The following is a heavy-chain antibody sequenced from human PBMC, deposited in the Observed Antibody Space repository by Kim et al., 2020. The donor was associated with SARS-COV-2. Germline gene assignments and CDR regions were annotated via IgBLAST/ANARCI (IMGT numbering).Heavy chain of an antibody. V-gene: IGHV3-9*01. Sequence: GGSLRLSCAASGFTFDDYAMHWVRQAPGKGLEWVSGISWNSGSIGYADSVKGRFTISRDNAKNSLYLQMNSLRAEDTALYYCAKVLRGVYNWNYPAADAFDIWGQGTMVTVSS. D-gene: IGHD1-7*01. J-gene: IGHJ3*02. CDR1: GFTFDDYA. CDR2: ISWNSGSI. CDR3: AKVLRGVYNWNYPAADAFDI.